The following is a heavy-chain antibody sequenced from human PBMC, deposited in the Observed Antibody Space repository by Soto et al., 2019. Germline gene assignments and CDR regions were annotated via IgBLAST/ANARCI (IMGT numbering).Heavy chain of an antibody. D-gene: IGHD6-25*01. V-gene: IGHV5-51*01. Sequence: GESLKISCKGSGYSFTSYWIGWVRQMPGKGLEWMGIIYPGDSDTRYSPSFQGQVTISADKSISTAYLQWSSLKASDTAMYYCARRSRGSSAVGNYYYGTDVWGQGTTVTVSS. J-gene: IGHJ6*02. CDR1: GYSFTSYW. CDR2: IYPGDSDT. CDR3: ARRSRGSSAVGNYYYGTDV.